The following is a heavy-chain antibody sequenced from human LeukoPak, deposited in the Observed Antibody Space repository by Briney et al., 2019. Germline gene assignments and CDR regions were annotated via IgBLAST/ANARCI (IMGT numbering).Heavy chain of an antibody. Sequence: PGGSLRLSCAASGFTFSSYWMSWVRHAPGKGLEWVSSITTSSTYIYYADSVKGRFTISRDNAKNSLYLQMNSLRAEDTAVYFCARDPYSGSYGPYYYYFMDLWGKGTTVTISS. CDR2: ITTSSTYI. V-gene: IGHV3-21*01. D-gene: IGHD1-26*01. CDR3: ARDPYSGSYGPYYYYFMDL. J-gene: IGHJ6*03. CDR1: GFTFSSYW.